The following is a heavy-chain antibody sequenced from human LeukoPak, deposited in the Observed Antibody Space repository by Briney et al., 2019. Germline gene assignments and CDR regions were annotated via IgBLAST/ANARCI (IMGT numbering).Heavy chain of an antibody. Sequence: GGSLRLSCAASGFTFSSYAMSWVRQAPGKGLEWVSAISGSGGSTYYADSVKGRFTISRDNSKNTLYLQMNSLRAEDTAVYYCAKVVVVPAAIDDHFDYWGQGTLVTVPS. CDR2: ISGSGGST. V-gene: IGHV3-23*01. CDR1: GFTFSSYA. J-gene: IGHJ4*02. CDR3: AKVVVVPAAIDDHFDY. D-gene: IGHD2-2*02.